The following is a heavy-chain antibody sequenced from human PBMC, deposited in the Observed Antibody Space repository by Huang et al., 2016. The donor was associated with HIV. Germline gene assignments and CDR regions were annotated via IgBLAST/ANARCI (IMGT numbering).Heavy chain of an antibody. CDR1: GGSMSSYY. J-gene: IGHJ5*02. V-gene: IGHV4-59*01. CDR3: ASASIAARRWFDP. D-gene: IGHD6-6*01. CDR2: ISYSWST. Sequence: QVQLQESGPGLVKPSETLSLTCTVSGGSMSSYYWSWIRQPPGKGLEWIGYISYSWSTNYNTSLKSRVTISVDTSKNQFSLSLSSVTAADTAVYYCASASIAARRWFDPWGQGSLVTVSS.